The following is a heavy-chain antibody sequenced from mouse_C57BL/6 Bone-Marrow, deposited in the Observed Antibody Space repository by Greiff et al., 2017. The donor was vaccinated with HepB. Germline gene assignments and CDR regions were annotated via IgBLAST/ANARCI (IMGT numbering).Heavy chain of an antibody. CDR3: ARWWLLYFDV. J-gene: IGHJ1*03. Sequence: VQLQQPGAELVKPGASVKLSCKASGYTFTSYWMHWVKQRPGQGLEWIGMIHPNSGSTNYNEKFKSKATLTVAKSSSTAYMQLSSLTSEDSAVYYCARWWLLYFDVWGTGTTVTVSS. CDR1: GYTFTSYW. D-gene: IGHD2-3*01. V-gene: IGHV1-64*01. CDR2: IHPNSGST.